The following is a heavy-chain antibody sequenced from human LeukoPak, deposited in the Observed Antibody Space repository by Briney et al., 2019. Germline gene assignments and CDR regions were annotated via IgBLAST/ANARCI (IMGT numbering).Heavy chain of an antibody. CDR2: VYYSGGT. CDR3: ARDPSWSFFNWFDP. Sequence: SETLSLTCTVPGGSISSSRDYWAWIRQPPGKGLEWIGYVYYSGGTNYNPSLKSRVTMSVDTSKNQFSLKLRSVTAADTAVYYCARDPSWSFFNWFDPWGQGTLVTVSS. CDR1: GGSISSSRDY. J-gene: IGHJ5*02. D-gene: IGHD1-26*01. V-gene: IGHV4-61*01.